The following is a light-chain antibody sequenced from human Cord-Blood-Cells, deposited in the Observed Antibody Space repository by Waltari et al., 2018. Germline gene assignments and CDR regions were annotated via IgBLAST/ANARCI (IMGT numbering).Light chain of an antibody. Sequence: QSVLTQPPSASGTPGQRVTISCSGSSSKIGSNTVNWYQQLPGTAPKLLINSNNQRPSGVPDRFSGSKSGTSASLAISGLQSEDEADYYCAAWDDSLNGYVFGTGTKVTVL. CDR3: AAWDDSLNGYV. CDR2: SNN. V-gene: IGLV1-44*01. J-gene: IGLJ1*01. CDR1: SSKIGSNT.